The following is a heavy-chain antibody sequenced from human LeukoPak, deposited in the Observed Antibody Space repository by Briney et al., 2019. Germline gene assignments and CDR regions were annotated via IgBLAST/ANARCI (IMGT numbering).Heavy chain of an antibody. Sequence: PGGSLRLSCAASGFTFSSYWMHWVRQAPGKGPVWVSRINNDGSGTTYADSVKGRFTISRDDAKNTLYLQMNSLRAEDTSVYFCARLSYWVFEIWGQGTMVTVSS. D-gene: IGHD2-21*01. CDR1: GFTFSSYW. V-gene: IGHV3-74*01. CDR3: ARLSYWVFEI. CDR2: INNDGSGT. J-gene: IGHJ3*02.